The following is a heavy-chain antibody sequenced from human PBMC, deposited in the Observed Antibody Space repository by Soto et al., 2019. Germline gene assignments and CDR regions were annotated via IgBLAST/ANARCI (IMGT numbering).Heavy chain of an antibody. CDR1: GFTFSAYW. V-gene: IGHV3-7*01. D-gene: IGHD2-2*01. CDR3: GRYCNTPSCRHDGGFDP. J-gene: IGHJ5*02. CDR2: IKEDGSEK. Sequence: EVQLVESGGGLVQPGGSLTLSCAASGFTFSAYWMSWVRQAPGKGLEWVANIKEDGSEKHYVDSVKGRFTVSRDNAKNSLFLQMNSLRAEEPAVYHCGRYCNTPSCRHDGGFDPWGQGTLVTVSS.